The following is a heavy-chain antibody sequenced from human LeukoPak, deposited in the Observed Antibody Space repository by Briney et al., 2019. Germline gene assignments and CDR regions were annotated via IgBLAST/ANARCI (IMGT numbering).Heavy chain of an antibody. CDR2: IYYSGST. J-gene: IGHJ5*02. CDR3: ARGPYYYDSSGYHT. D-gene: IGHD3-22*01. V-gene: IGHV4-59*01. Sequence: PSETLSLTCTVSGGSISSYYWSWIRQPPGKGLEWIGYIYYSGSTNYNPSLKSRVTISVDTSKNQFSLKLSSVTAADTAVYYCARGPYYYDSSGYHTWGQGTLVTVSS. CDR1: GGSISSYY.